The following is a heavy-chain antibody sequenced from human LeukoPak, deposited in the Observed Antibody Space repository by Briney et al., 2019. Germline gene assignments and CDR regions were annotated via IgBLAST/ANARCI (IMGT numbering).Heavy chain of an antibody. D-gene: IGHD3-16*01. J-gene: IGHJ4*02. Sequence: ASVKVSCKASGYTFTSYYIHWVRQAPGQGPEWLGWISPSSGGTDYAQKFQGRVTMTRDTSTNTAYMELTSLRSDDTAVYYCARLGSLGVALVWGGPSRTTIDYWGQGTLVTVSS. CDR2: ISPSSGGT. V-gene: IGHV1-2*02. CDR3: ARLGSLGVALVWGGPSRTTIDY. CDR1: GYTFTSYY.